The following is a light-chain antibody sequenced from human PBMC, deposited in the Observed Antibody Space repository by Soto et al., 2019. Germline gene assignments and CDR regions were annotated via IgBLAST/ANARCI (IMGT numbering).Light chain of an antibody. CDR3: QRYNNWPLT. V-gene: IGKV1-5*03. J-gene: IGKJ5*01. CDR1: QSISSW. Sequence: DIQMTQSPSTLSASVGARVTITCRASQSISSWLAWYQQKPGKAPKLLIYKASSLESGVPSRFSGSGSGTEFTLTISSLQPDDFATYYCQRYNNWPLTFGGGTRLEI. CDR2: KAS.